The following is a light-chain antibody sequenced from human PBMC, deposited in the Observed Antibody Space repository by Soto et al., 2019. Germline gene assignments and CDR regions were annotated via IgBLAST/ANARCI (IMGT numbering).Light chain of an antibody. CDR2: GAS. V-gene: IGKV3-15*01. J-gene: IGKJ1*01. Sequence: EIVMSHSPATLSVSPGEGATLSCRASQSVSSNLAWYQQKPGQAPRLLIYGASNRATGIPARFSGSGSGTEFTLTISSLQSEDFAVYYCQQYDKWPPRTFGQGTKVDIK. CDR1: QSVSSN. CDR3: QQYDKWPPRT.